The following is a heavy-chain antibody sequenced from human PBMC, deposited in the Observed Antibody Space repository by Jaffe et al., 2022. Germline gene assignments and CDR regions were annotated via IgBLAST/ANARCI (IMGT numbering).Heavy chain of an antibody. CDR2: ISSSGSTI. Sequence: EVQLVESGGGLVQPGGSLRLSCAASGFTFSSYEMNWVRQAPGKGLEWVSYISSSGSTIYYADSVKGRFTISRDNAKNSLYLQMNSLRAEDTAVYYCARASGVVPADPIVNWGQGTLVTVSS. CDR3: ARASGVVPADPIVN. V-gene: IGHV3-48*03. CDR1: GFTFSSYE. D-gene: IGHD2-2*01. J-gene: IGHJ4*02.